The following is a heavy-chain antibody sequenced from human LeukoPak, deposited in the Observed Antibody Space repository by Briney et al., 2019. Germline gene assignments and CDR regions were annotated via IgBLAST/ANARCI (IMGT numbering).Heavy chain of an antibody. Sequence: SGGSLRLFCAASGFTFSNAWMSWVRQATGKGLEWVGRIKSKTDGGTTDYAAPVKGRFTISRDDSKNTLYVQMNSLKTEDTAVYYCTTGPYDYGSGTYYHWGQGTLVTVSS. CDR2: IKSKTDGGTT. V-gene: IGHV3-15*01. J-gene: IGHJ4*02. CDR1: GFTFSNAW. CDR3: TTGPYDYGSGTYYH. D-gene: IGHD3-10*01.